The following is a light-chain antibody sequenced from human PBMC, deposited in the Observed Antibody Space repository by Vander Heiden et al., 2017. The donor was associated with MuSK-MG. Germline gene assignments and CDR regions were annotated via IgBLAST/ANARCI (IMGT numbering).Light chain of an antibody. CDR1: SSDGGNYNY. CDR2: GVT. J-gene: IGLJ3*02. CDR3: SSYACAYTWV. V-gene: IGLV2-11*01. Sequence: QSALAPPRSVSRSPAPSVTIPCTGSSSDGGNYNYVSWYQQHPGKAHKLMIYGVTRRPSGVPDRFSGSKSGNTASLTISGLQADDEAHYYCSSYACAYTWVFGGGTKVTVL.